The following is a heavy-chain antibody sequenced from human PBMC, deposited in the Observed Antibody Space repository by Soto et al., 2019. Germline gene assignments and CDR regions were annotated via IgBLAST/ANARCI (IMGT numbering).Heavy chain of an antibody. Sequence: ESLSLAGPVSGGSITSGSWSWIRQSPGKGLEWIGYIYYGGNTDYNPSLESRVTISLDSSKNQFSLKVRPVTAAETAVYYCARDWGGRKFDYWGQGALVTVSS. J-gene: IGHJ4*02. CDR1: GGSITSGS. CDR2: IYYGGNT. CDR3: ARDWGGRKFDY. D-gene: IGHD3-16*01. V-gene: IGHV4-59*01.